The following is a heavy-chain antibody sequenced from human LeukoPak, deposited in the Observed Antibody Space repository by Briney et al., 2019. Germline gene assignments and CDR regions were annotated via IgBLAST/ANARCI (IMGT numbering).Heavy chain of an antibody. CDR3: ARHGWHSWYFDL. J-gene: IGHJ2*01. CDR1: GGSFSGYS. CDR2: INQRRSI. V-gene: IGHV4-34*01. D-gene: IGHD6-19*01. Sequence: SETLSLTCVVYGGSFSGYSWRWIRQPPGKGLEWIGEINQRRSIKYNPSLESRVTISVDTSKNQFSLKLSSVTAADTAVFYCARHGWHSWYFDLWGRGTLVTVSS.